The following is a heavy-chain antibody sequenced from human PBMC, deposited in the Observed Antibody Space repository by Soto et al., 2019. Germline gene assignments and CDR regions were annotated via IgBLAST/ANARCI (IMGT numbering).Heavy chain of an antibody. V-gene: IGHV4-31*03. Sequence: QVQLQESGPGLVKASQTLSLTCTVSGGAVATGGYYWAWIRQHPGKGLEWLGYMFYPGATYYSRSHKSRISNSVDPPKNPCNPKMTSVTAAYTAVYYCARVPFGVCGYWFDSWGRGSLGTVAS. CDR1: GGAVATGGYY. CDR2: MFYPGAT. D-gene: IGHD3-16*01. J-gene: IGHJ5*01. CDR3: ARVPFGVCGYWFDS.